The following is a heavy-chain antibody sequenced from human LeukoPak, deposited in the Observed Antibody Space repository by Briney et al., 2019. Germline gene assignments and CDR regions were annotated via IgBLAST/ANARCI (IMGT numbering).Heavy chain of an antibody. D-gene: IGHD5-12*01. CDR1: GFTFSSFT. V-gene: IGHV3-23*01. CDR3: TTRLRNHFDY. Sequence: QTGGSLRLSCATSGFTFSSFTMNWGRQAPGKGLEWVSTISDGSRDTHYAGSVKGRFTISRDDSQNIVYLQMDRLRAEDTALYYCTTRLRNHFDYWGQGTQVTVSS. CDR2: ISDGSRDT. J-gene: IGHJ4*02.